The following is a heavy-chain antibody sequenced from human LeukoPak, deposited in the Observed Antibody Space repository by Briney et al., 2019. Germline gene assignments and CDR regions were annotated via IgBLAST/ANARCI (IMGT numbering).Heavy chain of an antibody. CDR2: IYTSGST. Sequence: SETLSLTCTVSGGSINSGSYYWGWIRQPAGKGLEWIGRIYTSGSTNYNPSLESRVTISIDTSKKQFSLKLSSVTAADTAVYYCARKKAAGPYNWFDPWGQGTLVTVSS. J-gene: IGHJ5*02. D-gene: IGHD6-13*01. V-gene: IGHV4-61*02. CDR3: ARKKAAGPYNWFDP. CDR1: GGSINSGSYY.